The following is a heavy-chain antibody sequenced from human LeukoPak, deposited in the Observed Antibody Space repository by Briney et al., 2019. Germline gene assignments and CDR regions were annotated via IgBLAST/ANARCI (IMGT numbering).Heavy chain of an antibody. Sequence: GGSLRLSCAASGFTFSSYGMHWVRQAPGKGLKWVAFIRYDGSNKYYADSVKGRFTISRDNSKNTLYLQMNSLRAEDTAVYYCEGDYYDSSGYPLGDDYWGQGTLVTVSS. V-gene: IGHV3-30*02. J-gene: IGHJ4*02. CDR2: IRYDGSNK. CDR3: EGDYYDSSGYPLGDDY. D-gene: IGHD3-22*01. CDR1: GFTFSSYG.